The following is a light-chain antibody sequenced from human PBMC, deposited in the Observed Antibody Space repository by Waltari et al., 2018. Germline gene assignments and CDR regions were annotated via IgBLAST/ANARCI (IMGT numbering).Light chain of an antibody. V-gene: IGKV1-5*03. CDR2: KAS. J-gene: IGKJ1*01. Sequence: DIQVTQSPSTLSASVGDRVTITCRASQSIVVWLAWYQQKPGKPPRLLIYKASYLESGVPSRFSGSASGTAFTLTISSLQADDFATYYCLQYNSYPWTFGQGTTVEIK. CDR1: QSIVVW. CDR3: LQYNSYPWT.